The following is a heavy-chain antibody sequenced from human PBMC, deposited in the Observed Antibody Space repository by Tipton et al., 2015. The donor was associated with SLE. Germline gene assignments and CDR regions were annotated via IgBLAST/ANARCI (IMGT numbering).Heavy chain of an antibody. CDR1: GGSFSGYY. Sequence: GLVKPSQTLSLTCAVYGGSFSGYYWSWIRQPPGKGLEWIGEINHSGSTNYNPSLKSRVTISVDTSKNQFSLKVSSVTAADTAVYYCARQYYDFWNNYRGGGYEHWGQGTLVTVSS. J-gene: IGHJ1*01. CDR3: ARQYYDFWNNYRGGGYEH. V-gene: IGHV4-34*01. D-gene: IGHD3-3*01. CDR2: INHSGST.